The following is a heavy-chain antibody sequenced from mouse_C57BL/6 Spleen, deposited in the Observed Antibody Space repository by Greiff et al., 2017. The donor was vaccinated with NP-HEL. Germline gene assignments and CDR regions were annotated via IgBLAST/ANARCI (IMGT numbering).Heavy chain of an antibody. J-gene: IGHJ2*01. V-gene: IGHV1-81*01. CDR1: GYTFTSYG. CDR3: ARANYGRREFDY. CDR2: IYPSSGIT. Sequence: VQLQQSGAELARPGASVKLSCKASGYTFTSYGISWVKQRTGQGLEWIGEIYPSSGITYYNEKFKGKATLTADKSSSTAYMELRSLTSEDSAVYFCARANYGRREFDYWGQGTTLTVSA. D-gene: IGHD1-1*01.